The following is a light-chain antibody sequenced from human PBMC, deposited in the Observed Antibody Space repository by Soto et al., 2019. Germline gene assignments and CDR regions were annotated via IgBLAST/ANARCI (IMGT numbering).Light chain of an antibody. CDR1: QSISSY. Sequence: DIQMTQSPSSLSASVGDRVTITCRASQSISSYLNWYQQKPGKAPKLLSYAASSLQSGVPSRCSGSGSGTDFTLHISSLQPEDFATYYCQQSYSTPWTFGHGTKVEI. V-gene: IGKV1-39*01. CDR2: AAS. J-gene: IGKJ1*01. CDR3: QQSYSTPWT.